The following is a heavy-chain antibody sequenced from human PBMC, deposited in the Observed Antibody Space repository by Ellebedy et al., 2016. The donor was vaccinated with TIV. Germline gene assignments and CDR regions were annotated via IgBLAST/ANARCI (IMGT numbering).Heavy chain of an antibody. V-gene: IGHV3-7*03. J-gene: IGHJ4*02. CDR1: GFTFSNYW. CDR2: INQDVSEK. Sequence: GESLKISCAASGFTFSNYWMSWVRQAPGKGLEWVANINQDVSEKYYVDSVKGRFTISRDNARDSLYLQMNSLRAEDTAVYYCTRRGSMFDHWGQGTLVSVSS. CDR3: TRRGSMFDH.